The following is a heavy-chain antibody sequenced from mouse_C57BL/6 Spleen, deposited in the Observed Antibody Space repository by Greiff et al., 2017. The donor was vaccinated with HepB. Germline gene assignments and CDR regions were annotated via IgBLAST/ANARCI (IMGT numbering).Heavy chain of an antibody. CDR1: GFSFNTYA. CDR2: IRSKSNNYAT. J-gene: IGHJ4*01. V-gene: IGHV10-1*01. Sequence: DVKLVESGGGLVQPKGSLKLSCAASGFSFNTYAMNWVRQAPGKGLEWVARIRSKSNNYATYYADSVKDRFTISRDDSESMLYLQMNNLKTEDTAMYYCVSYYYAMDYWGQGTSVTVSS. CDR3: VSYYYAMDY.